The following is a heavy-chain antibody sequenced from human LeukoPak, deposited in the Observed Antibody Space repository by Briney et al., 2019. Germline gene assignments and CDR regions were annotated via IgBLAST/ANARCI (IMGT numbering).Heavy chain of an antibody. D-gene: IGHD5-24*01. CDR1: GFTLSSYG. CDR2: ISGSGLTT. Sequence: PGGSLRLSCAASGFTLSSYGMTWVRQAPGKGLEWVSAISGSGLTTYYADFVKGRFTISRDNSKNTLYLEMNSLRAEDTAVYYCARDQPFGRWLQYSPFWYYYYMDVWGKGTTVTVSS. CDR3: ARDQPFGRWLQYSPFWYYYYMDV. J-gene: IGHJ6*03. V-gene: IGHV3-23*01.